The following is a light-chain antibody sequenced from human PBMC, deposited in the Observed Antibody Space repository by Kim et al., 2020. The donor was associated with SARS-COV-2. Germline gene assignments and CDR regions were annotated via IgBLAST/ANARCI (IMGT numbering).Light chain of an antibody. CDR2: LNSDGSH. J-gene: IGLJ3*02. CDR3: QTWDTGIHV. CDR1: SGHSRNA. Sequence: QLVLTQLPSASASLGASVKLTCTLSSGHSRNAIAWHQQQPERGPRYLMKLNSDGSHTKGDGIPDRFSGSSSGAERYLTISSLQSEDEADYYCQTWDTGIHVFGGGTQLTVL. V-gene: IGLV4-69*01.